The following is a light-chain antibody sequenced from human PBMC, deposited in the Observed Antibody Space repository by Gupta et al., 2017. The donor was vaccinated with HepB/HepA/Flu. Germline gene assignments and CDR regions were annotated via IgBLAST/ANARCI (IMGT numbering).Light chain of an antibody. J-gene: IGLJ2*01. Sequence: QSALTQPASVSGSPGPSITISCTGTSSDIGTYNYVSWYQQHPGKAPKLVIYDVTNRTSEGSNRFSGSKSGNTAALTISEVQAEDEADYYCSSYTSSSVVFGGGTKVTVL. CDR2: DVT. V-gene: IGLV2-14*01. CDR1: SSDIGTYNY. CDR3: SSYTSSSVV.